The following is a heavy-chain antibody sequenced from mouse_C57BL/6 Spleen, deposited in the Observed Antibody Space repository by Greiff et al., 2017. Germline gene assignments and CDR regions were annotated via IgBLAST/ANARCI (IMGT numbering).Heavy chain of an antibody. CDR3: ARNGYYGSSYEAMDY. Sequence: VQLQQPGAELVKPGASVKMSCKASGYTFTSYWITWVKQRPGQGLEWIGDIYPGSGSTNYNEKFKSKATLTVDTSSSTAYMQLSSLTSEDSAVYYCARNGYYGSSYEAMDYWGQGTSVTVSS. J-gene: IGHJ4*01. V-gene: IGHV1-55*01. D-gene: IGHD1-1*01. CDR2: IYPGSGST. CDR1: GYTFTSYW.